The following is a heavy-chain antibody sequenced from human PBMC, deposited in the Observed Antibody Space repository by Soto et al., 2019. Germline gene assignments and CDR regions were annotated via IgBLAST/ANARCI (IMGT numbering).Heavy chain of an antibody. CDR1: GDSINSGGYY. CDR2: ISYTGSA. CDR3: ARVRTWNRKFGGRPTLYYFDY. V-gene: IGHV4-31*01. J-gene: IGHJ4*02. D-gene: IGHD3-16*01. Sequence: PSETLSLTCTVSGDSINSGGYYWSWIRQHPGKGLEWIGYISYTGSAYYNPSLKSQVTILLDTSKNQFSLKLSSVTAADTAVYYCARVRTWNRKFGGRPTLYYFDYWGQGTLVTVSS.